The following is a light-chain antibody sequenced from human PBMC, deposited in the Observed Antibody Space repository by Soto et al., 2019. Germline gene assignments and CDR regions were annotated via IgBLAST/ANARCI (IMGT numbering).Light chain of an antibody. CDR3: QQYDKLPIT. V-gene: IGKV1-33*01. Sequence: DIQMTQSPSSLSASVGDRVTISCQASQDINNYLNWFQQKPGKAPKLLIYEVLNLETGVPSRFSGSGSGAYFTLTISSLQPEDIATYYCQQYDKLPITFGQGTRLEIK. J-gene: IGKJ5*01. CDR1: QDINNY. CDR2: EVL.